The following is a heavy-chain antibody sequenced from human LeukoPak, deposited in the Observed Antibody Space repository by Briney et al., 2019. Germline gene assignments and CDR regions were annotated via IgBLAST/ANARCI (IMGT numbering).Heavy chain of an antibody. J-gene: IGHJ5*02. CDR3: ARDEGYYGSGSYYLSYNWFDP. D-gene: IGHD3-10*01. Sequence: GASVKVSCKASGYTFAGYYMHWVRQAPGQGLKWMGWINPNSGGTNYAQKFQGRVTMTRDTSISTAYMELSRLRSDDTAVYYCARDEGYYGSGSYYLSYNWFDPWGQGTLVTVSS. CDR2: INPNSGGT. V-gene: IGHV1-2*02. CDR1: GYTFAGYY.